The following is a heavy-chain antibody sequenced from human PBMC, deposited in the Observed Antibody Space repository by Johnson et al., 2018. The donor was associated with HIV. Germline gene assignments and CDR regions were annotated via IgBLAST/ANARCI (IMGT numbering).Heavy chain of an antibody. Sequence: QVQLVESGGGLVQPGGSLRLSCAASGFTFSSYAMHWVRQAPGKGLEWVAVISYDGSNKYYADSVKGRFTISRDNTRKSLYLQMNSLRAEDTALYYCAKEVVVIATGAFDIWGQGTMVTVSS. CDR2: ISYDGSNK. CDR3: AKEVVVIATGAFDI. CDR1: GFTFSSYA. V-gene: IGHV3-30-3*01. D-gene: IGHD2-21*01. J-gene: IGHJ3*02.